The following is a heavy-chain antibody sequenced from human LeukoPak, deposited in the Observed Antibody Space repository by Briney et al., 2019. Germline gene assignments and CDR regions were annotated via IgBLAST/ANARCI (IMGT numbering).Heavy chain of an antibody. CDR1: GGSISSSSYY. CDR2: ISYSGGT. D-gene: IGHD5-12*01. CDR3: ARHSYEGSDY. V-gene: IGHV4-39*01. Sequence: SETLSLTCIVSGGSISSSSYYWGWIRQPPGQGLEWIGIISYSGGTYYNPSLKSRVTISVDMSKNQFSLKLSSVTAADTAVYYCARHSYEGSDYWGQGTLVTVSS. J-gene: IGHJ4*02.